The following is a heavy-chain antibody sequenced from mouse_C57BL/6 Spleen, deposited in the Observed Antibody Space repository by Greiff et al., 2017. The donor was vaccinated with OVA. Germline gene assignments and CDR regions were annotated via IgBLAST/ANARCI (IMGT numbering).Heavy chain of an antibody. V-gene: IGHV1-64*01. CDR1: GYTFTSYW. D-gene: IGHD1-1*01. Sequence: QVQLQQSGAELVKPGASVKLSCKASGYTFTSYWMHWVKQRPGQGLEWIGMIHPNSGSTNYNEKFKSKATLTVDKSSSTAYMQLSSLTSEDSAVYYCASTVVASYYAMDYWGQGTSVTVSS. CDR2: IHPNSGST. CDR3: ASTVVASYYAMDY. J-gene: IGHJ4*01.